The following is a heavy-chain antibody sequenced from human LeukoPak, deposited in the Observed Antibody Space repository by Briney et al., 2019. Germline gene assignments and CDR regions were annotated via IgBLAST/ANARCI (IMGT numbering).Heavy chain of an antibody. CDR2: IWYDGNNK. D-gene: IGHD6-13*01. CDR1: GFTLSGYG. CDR3: ARDGLASIGLDM. V-gene: IGHV3-33*01. J-gene: IGHJ3*02. Sequence: GRSLRLSCAASGFTLSGYGMHWVRQAPGKGLEWVAVIWYDGNNKYYVDSVKGRFTISRDTSKNTLCLQMNSLRGEDTAIYYCARDGLASIGLDMWGQGTVVTVSS.